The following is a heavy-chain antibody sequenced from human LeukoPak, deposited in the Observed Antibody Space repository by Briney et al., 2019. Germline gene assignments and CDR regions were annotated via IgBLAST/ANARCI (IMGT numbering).Heavy chain of an antibody. D-gene: IGHD1-14*01. J-gene: IGHJ4*02. CDR3: VRGDNRDQ. CDR1: GFTFSNYW. Sequence: GGSLRLSCAASGFTFSNYWMTWVRQAPGKGLEWVANIKHDGSEDYYLDSVKGRFTISRNNAESSLFLDMTDLGGEDTAVYFCVRGDNRDQWGQGTLVTVSS. CDR2: IKHDGSED. V-gene: IGHV3-7*01.